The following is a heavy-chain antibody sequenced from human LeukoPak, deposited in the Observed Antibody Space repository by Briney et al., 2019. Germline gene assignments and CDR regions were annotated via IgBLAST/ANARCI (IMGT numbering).Heavy chain of an antibody. V-gene: IGHV1-46*01. CDR1: GYTFTSYY. Sequence: ASVKVSCKASGYTFTSYYMHWVRQAPGQGLEWMGIINPSGGSTSYAQKFQGRVTKTRDTSTSTVYMELSSLRSEDTAVYYCAREPGGNFAFDIWGQGTMVTVSS. J-gene: IGHJ3*02. CDR2: INPSGGST. D-gene: IGHD4-23*01. CDR3: AREPGGNFAFDI.